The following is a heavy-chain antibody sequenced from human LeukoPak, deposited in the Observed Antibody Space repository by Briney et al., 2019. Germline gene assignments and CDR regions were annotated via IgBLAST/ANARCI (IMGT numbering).Heavy chain of an antibody. CDR1: GYTFTGYY. CDR3: ARGAPKYYDFWSGYYNPFWGSPFDY. Sequence: ASVKVSCKASGYTFTGYYMHWVRQAPGQGLEWMGWINPNSGGTNYAQKFQGRVTMTRDTSISTAYMELSRLRSDDTAVYYCARGAPKYYDFWSGYYNPFWGSPFDYWGQGTLVTVSS. V-gene: IGHV1-2*02. J-gene: IGHJ4*02. D-gene: IGHD3-3*01. CDR2: INPNSGGT.